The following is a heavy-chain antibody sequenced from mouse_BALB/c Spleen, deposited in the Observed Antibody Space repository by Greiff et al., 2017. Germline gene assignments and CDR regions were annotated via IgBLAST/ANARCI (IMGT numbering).Heavy chain of an antibody. V-gene: IGHV5-6*02. J-gene: IGHJ4*01. CDR3: ARLGGNYAMDY. Sequence: DVKLVESGGDLVKPGGSLKLSCAASGFTFSSYGMSWVRQTPDKRLEWVATISSGGSYTYYPDSVKGRFTISRDNAKNTLYLQMSSLKSEDTAMYYCARLGGNYAMDYWGQGTSVTVSS. CDR2: ISSGGSYT. CDR1: GFTFSSYG.